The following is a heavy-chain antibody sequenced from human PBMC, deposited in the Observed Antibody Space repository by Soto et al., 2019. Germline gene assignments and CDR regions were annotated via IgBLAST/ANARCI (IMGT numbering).Heavy chain of an antibody. CDR1: GFTFSSYG. V-gene: IGHV3-33*01. CDR2: IWYDGSNK. D-gene: IGHD4-17*01. Sequence: QVQLVESGGGVVQPGRSLRLSCAASGFTFSSYGMHWVRQAPGKGLEWVAVIWYDGSNKYYADSVKGRFTISRDNSKNTLYLQMNSLIAEDTAVYYCARALSGDDDYWGQGTLVTVSS. J-gene: IGHJ4*02. CDR3: ARALSGDDDY.